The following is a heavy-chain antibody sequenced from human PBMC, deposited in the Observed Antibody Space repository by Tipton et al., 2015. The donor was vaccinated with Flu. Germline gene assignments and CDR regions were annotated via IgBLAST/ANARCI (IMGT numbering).Heavy chain of an antibody. CDR1: GGSINYYY. CDR3: ARDRGWPASLDL. D-gene: IGHD3-10*01. J-gene: IGHJ5*02. CDR2: SFYNGNT. V-gene: IGHV4-59*01. Sequence: LRLSCSVSGGSINYYYWNWIRQIPGKGLEWMGFSFYNGNTAYNPSLQSRVIISVDTTRNQVSLNLRSVTAADTAMYYCARDRGWPASLDLWGQGVLVTVSS.